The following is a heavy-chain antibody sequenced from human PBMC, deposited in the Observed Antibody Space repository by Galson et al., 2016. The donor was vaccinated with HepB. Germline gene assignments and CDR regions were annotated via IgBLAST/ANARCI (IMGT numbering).Heavy chain of an antibody. Sequence: PALVKPTQTLTLTCTISGISLRSTEADVGWIRQPPGKALEWLALIYWDDDQRYSPSLKSRLTITKDTSKNQVVLTMTNLDPVDTATYYCAHRASAGTRTPYFDDWGQGTLVTASS. V-gene: IGHV2-5*02. J-gene: IGHJ4*02. CDR1: GISLRSTEAD. D-gene: IGHD6-13*01. CDR2: IYWDDDQ. CDR3: AHRASAGTRTPYFDD.